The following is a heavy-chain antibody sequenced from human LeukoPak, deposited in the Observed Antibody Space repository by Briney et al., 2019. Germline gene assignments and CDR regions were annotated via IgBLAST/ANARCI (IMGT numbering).Heavy chain of an antibody. CDR2: INIYNDNT. V-gene: IGHV1-18*04. Sequence: WASVKVSCKASGYTFTGYYMHWVRQAPGQGLEWMGWINIYNDNTNYAQKFQGRVTMTTDTSTNTAYMDLRNLRSDDTAVYYCASLTNARYGSVNWGQGTLVTVSS. J-gene: IGHJ4*02. CDR3: ASLTNARYGSVN. D-gene: IGHD3-10*01. CDR1: GYTFTGYY.